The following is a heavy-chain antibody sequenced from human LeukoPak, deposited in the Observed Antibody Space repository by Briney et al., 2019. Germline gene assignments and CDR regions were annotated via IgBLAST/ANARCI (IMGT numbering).Heavy chain of an antibody. J-gene: IGHJ4*02. CDR1: GGTFSSYA. Sequence: SVKVSCKASGGTFSSYAISWVRQAPGQGLEWMGRIIPIFGTANYAQKFQGRVTITTDESTSTAYMELSSLRSEDTAVYYCARGSGRIAARRYYFDYWGQGTLVTVSS. CDR2: IIPIFGTA. D-gene: IGHD6-6*01. V-gene: IGHV1-69*05. CDR3: ARGSGRIAARRYYFDY.